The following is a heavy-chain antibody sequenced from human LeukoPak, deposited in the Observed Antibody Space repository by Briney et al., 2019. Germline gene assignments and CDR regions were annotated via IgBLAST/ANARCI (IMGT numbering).Heavy chain of an antibody. D-gene: IGHD2-15*01. CDR2: ISSSSSYI. J-gene: IGHJ4*02. CDR3: ARDQVVVAATPYYFDY. CDR1: GFTFSDYY. V-gene: IGHV3-21*01. Sequence: GGSLRLSCAASGFTFSDYYMGWIRQAPGKGLEWVSSISSSSSYIYYADSVKGRFTISRDNAKNSLYLQMNSLRAEDTAVYYCARDQVVVAATPYYFDYWGQRTLVTVSS.